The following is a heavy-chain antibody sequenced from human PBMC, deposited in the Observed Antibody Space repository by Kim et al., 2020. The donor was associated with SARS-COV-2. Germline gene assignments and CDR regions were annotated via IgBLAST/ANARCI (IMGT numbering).Heavy chain of an antibody. CDR3: ARDQVSNSYGMDV. V-gene: IGHV3-33*01. D-gene: IGHD1-20*01. J-gene: IGHJ6*02. Sequence: YEDCVKDRFTISRDNYKDTLYLQMNSLRAEGTAVYYCARDQVSNSYGMDVWGQGTTVTVSS.